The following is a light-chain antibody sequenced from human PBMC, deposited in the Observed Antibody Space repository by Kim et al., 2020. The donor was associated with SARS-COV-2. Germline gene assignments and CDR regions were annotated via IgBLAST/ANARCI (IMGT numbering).Light chain of an antibody. CDR3: QQRSSWPPA. Sequence: EIVLTQSPATLSLSPGERATLSCRASQSVSSYLAWYQQKPGQAPRLLIYGASGRATGIPARFSGSGSATDFTLTISSLEPEDFAVYYCQQRSSWPPAFGGGTKVDIK. CDR1: QSVSSY. CDR2: GAS. V-gene: IGKV3-11*01. J-gene: IGKJ4*01.